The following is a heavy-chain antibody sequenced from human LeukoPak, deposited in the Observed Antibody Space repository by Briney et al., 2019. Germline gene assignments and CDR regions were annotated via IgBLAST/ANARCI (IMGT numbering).Heavy chain of an antibody. CDR1: GGTFRSYA. V-gene: IGHV1-69*01. J-gene: IGHJ4*02. CDR3: ARGAIAAGPNRTLFDY. D-gene: IGHD6-13*01. Sequence: SVKVSCKASGGTFRSYAISWVRQAPGQGLEWMGGIIPIFGTAHYAPKMEGRVTITADESTSTVYMELSSLRSEDTAVYYCARGAIAAGPNRTLFDYWGQGTLVTVSS. CDR2: IIPIFGTA.